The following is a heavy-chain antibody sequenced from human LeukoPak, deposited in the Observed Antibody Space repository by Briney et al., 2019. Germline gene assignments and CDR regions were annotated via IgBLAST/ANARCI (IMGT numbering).Heavy chain of an antibody. D-gene: IGHD3-22*01. J-gene: IGHJ4*02. CDR2: ISYDGSNK. CDR3: AKSAYYDASGYYREYYFDY. CDR1: GFTFSSYG. V-gene: IGHV3-30*18. Sequence: GGSLRLSCAASGFTFSSYGMHWVRQAPGKGLEWVAVISYDGSNKYYADSVKGRFTISRDNSKNTLYLQMNSLRAEDTAVYYCAKSAYYDASGYYREYYFDYWGQGTLVTVSS.